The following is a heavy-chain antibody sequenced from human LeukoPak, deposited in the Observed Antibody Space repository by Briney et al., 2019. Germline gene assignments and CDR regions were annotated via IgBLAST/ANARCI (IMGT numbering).Heavy chain of an antibody. Sequence: GSLRLSCAASGFTFSSYWMGWVRQAPGKGLEWVGGIWSEGSNKYYADSVKGRFTISRDNSKNTLYLQMNSLRAEDTAVYYCARAEVPAAVKSGAFDIWGQGTMVTVSS. J-gene: IGHJ3*02. CDR2: IWSEGSNK. CDR1: GFTFSSYW. CDR3: ARAEVPAAVKSGAFDI. D-gene: IGHD2-2*01. V-gene: IGHV3-33*08.